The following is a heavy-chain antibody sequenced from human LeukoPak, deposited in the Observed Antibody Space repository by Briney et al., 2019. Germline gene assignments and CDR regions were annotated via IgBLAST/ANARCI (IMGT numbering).Heavy chain of an antibody. D-gene: IGHD4-17*01. CDR2: IYDSGSA. Sequence: PSETLSLTCSVSGGSISRYYWSWIRQPPGKGLEWIGYIYDSGSANYNPSLKSRLTISVDTSKNQFSLKLSSVTAADTAVYYCARGAFSGYGDFGFDYWGQGTLVTASS. J-gene: IGHJ4*02. V-gene: IGHV4-59*01. CDR3: ARGAFSGYGDFGFDY. CDR1: GGSISRYY.